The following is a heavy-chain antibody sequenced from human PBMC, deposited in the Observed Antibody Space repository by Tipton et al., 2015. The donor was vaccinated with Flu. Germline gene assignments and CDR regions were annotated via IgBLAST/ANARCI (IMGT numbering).Heavy chain of an antibody. Sequence: SLRLSCAASGFTFSSYWMNWVRQAPGKGLEWVANAKNDATEYYVLESVRGRFTISRDNAKNSIYLQMNSLRVEDTAVYYCVRGRGWFDPWGQGIRVTVSS. CDR2: AKNDATEY. J-gene: IGHJ5*02. D-gene: IGHD3-10*01. V-gene: IGHV3-7*01. CDR3: VRGRGWFDP. CDR1: GFTFSSYW.